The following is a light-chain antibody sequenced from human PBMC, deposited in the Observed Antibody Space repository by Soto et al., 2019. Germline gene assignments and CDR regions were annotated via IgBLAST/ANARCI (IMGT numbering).Light chain of an antibody. CDR2: GVS. CDR1: QTINSG. Sequence: EIVLTQSPGTLSLSPGERATLSCRASQTINSGLAWYQHKRGQAPRLLIYGVSVRAIGIPDRFGDSGSGTDFTLTISRLEPEDFAVYFCQQYGGSPYTFGQGTKVEIK. J-gene: IGKJ2*01. V-gene: IGKV3-20*01. CDR3: QQYGGSPYT.